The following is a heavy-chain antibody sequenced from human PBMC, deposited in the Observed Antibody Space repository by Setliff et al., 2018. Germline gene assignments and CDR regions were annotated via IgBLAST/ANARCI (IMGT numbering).Heavy chain of an antibody. CDR2: IYTSGST. V-gene: IGHV4-4*07. CDR1: GGSISNYY. D-gene: IGHD1-26*01. Sequence: SETLSLTCTVSGGSISNYYWSWIRQPAGKGLEWIGRIYTSGSTNYNPSLKGRVTMSVDTSKNQFSLKLSSVTAADTAVYYCARKGISALSGAFDMWGQGTMVT. CDR3: ARKGISALSGAFDM. J-gene: IGHJ3*02.